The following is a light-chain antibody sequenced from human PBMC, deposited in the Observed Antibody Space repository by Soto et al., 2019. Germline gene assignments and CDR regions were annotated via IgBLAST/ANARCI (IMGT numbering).Light chain of an antibody. J-gene: IGKJ5*01. Sequence: DIVLTQSPLSLPVTPGEPASISCRSSQSLLQSNGNNHVDWYLQRPGQSPQLLLYLASSRASGVPDRFSGRGSGREVSLEISRVVAEDVGVNYCLQAAQSPLTFGQGTQLEIK. CDR2: LAS. CDR1: QSLLQSNGNNH. V-gene: IGKV2-28*01. CDR3: LQAAQSPLT.